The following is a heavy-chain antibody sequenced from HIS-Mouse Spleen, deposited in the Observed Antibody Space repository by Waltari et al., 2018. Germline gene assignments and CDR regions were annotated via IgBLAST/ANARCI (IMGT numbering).Heavy chain of an antibody. D-gene: IGHD1-1*01. V-gene: IGHV4-34*01. J-gene: IGHJ6*02. CDR3: ASNFWDLYGMDV. Sequence: QVQLQQWGAGLLKPSETLSLTCAVYGGSFSGYYWSWIRQPPGKGLEWIGEINHSGSTNYNPSLNSRVTISVDTSKNQFSLKLSSVTAADTAVYYCASNFWDLYGMDVWGQGTTVTVSS. CDR1: GGSFSGYY. CDR2: INHSGST.